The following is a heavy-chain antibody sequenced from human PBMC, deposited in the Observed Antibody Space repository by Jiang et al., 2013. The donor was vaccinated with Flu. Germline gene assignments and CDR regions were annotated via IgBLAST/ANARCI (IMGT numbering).Heavy chain of an antibody. CDR3: ARARYFDWLLHNWFDP. CDR2: INPNSGGT. V-gene: IGHV1-2*02. Sequence: GAEVKKPGASVKVSCKASGYTFTGYYMHWVRQAPGQGLEWMGWINPNSGGTNYAQKFQGRVTMTRDTSISTAYMELSRLRSDDTAVYYCARARYFDWLLHNWFDPWGQGTLVTVSS. J-gene: IGHJ5*02. CDR1: GYTFTGYY. D-gene: IGHD3-9*01.